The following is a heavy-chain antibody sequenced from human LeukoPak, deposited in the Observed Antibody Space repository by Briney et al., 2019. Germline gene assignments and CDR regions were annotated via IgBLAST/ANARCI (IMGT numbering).Heavy chain of an antibody. CDR1: GFTFDDYG. CDR3: ARDHQITYYYGSGVDAFDI. J-gene: IGHJ3*02. Sequence: GGSLRLSCAASGFTFDDYGMSWVRQAPGKGLEWVSGINWNGGSTGYADSVKGRFTISRDNAKNSLYLQMNSLRAEDTALYYCARDHQITYYYGSGVDAFDIWGQGTMVTVSS. CDR2: INWNGGST. V-gene: IGHV3-20*04. D-gene: IGHD3-10*01.